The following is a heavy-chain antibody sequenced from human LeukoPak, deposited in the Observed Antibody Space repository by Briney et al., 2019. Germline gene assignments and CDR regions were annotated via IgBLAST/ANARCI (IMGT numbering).Heavy chain of an antibody. D-gene: IGHD3-22*01. Sequence: GGSLRLSCAASGFTFSSYWMSWVRQAPGKGLEWVANIKQDGSEKYYVDSVRGRFTISRDNAKKSLYLQMNSLRAEDTAVYYCARDLYPPRGYYDSSGYYPYYFDYWGQGTLVTVSS. J-gene: IGHJ4*02. V-gene: IGHV3-7*01. CDR3: ARDLYPPRGYYDSSGYYPYYFDY. CDR2: IKQDGSEK. CDR1: GFTFSSYW.